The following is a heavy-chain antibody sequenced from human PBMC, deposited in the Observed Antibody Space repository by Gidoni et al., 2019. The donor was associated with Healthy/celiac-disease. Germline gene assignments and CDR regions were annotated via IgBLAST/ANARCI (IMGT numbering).Heavy chain of an antibody. D-gene: IGHD4-17*01. CDR1: GGPISSYY. CDR2: ISYGGST. CDR3: ARHLLGAVTKNYYYYGMDV. J-gene: IGHJ6*02. Sequence: QVQLQESGPGLVKPSETLSLTCTVSGGPISSYYWSGIRQPPGKGLEWIGYISYGGSTNYNPSLKSRVTISVDTSKNQFSLKLSSVTAADTAVYYWARHLLGAVTKNYYYYGMDVWGQGTTVTVSS. V-gene: IGHV4-59*08.